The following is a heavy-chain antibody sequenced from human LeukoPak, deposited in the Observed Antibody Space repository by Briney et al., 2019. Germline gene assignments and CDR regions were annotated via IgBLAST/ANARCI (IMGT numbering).Heavy chain of an antibody. Sequence: SETLSLTCTVSGVSISSGTYYWSWIRQPAGKGLEWIGSIYYSGSTYYNPSLKSRVTISVDTSKNQFSLKLSSVTAADAAVYYCARDFSGEYDSSGYPPDYWGQGTLVTVSS. J-gene: IGHJ4*02. D-gene: IGHD3-22*01. V-gene: IGHV4-39*07. CDR2: IYYSGST. CDR3: ARDFSGEYDSSGYPPDY. CDR1: GVSISSGTYY.